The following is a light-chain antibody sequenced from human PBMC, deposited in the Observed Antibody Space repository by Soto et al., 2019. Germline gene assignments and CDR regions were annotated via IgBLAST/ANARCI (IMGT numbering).Light chain of an antibody. CDR1: QSISSW. CDR3: QQYNGNLYS. Sequence: DIQMTQSPSTLSASVGDRVTITCRVSQSISSWLAWYQQKPGKAPKLLIYKASNLESGVPSRFSGSGSGTEFTLTISSLQPDDFATYYCQQYNGNLYSFGQGTKLEIK. CDR2: KAS. J-gene: IGKJ2*01. V-gene: IGKV1-5*03.